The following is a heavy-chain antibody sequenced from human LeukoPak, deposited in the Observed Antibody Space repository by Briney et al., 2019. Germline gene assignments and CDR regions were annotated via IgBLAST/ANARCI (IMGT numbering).Heavy chain of an antibody. V-gene: IGHV4-59*11. CDR3: ARDPTTVTKGFDI. CDR1: DDSFSTHY. D-gene: IGHD4-17*01. CDR2: ISSIGTT. Sequence: SETLSLTCSVSDDSFSTHYWTWIRQPPGKGLAWIGYISSIGTTNYNPSLKSRGTISVDTSKTRFYLKMPSVTAADTAVYYCARDPTTVTKGFDIWGQGTMVTVSS. J-gene: IGHJ3*02.